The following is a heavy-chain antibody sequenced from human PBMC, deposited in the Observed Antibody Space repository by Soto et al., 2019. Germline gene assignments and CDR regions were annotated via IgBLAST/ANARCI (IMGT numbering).Heavy chain of an antibody. CDR2: ISAYNGNT. Sequence: QVQLVQSGAEVKKPGASVKVSCKASGYTFTSYGISWVRQAPGQGLEWMGWISAYNGNTNYAQKLQGRVTMTTDTSTSTGNMGLRSLSTDDTAVYYCARVHRYSSGRGFDYWGQGTLVTVSS. D-gene: IGHD6-19*01. CDR1: GYTFTSYG. CDR3: ARVHRYSSGRGFDY. V-gene: IGHV1-18*01. J-gene: IGHJ4*02.